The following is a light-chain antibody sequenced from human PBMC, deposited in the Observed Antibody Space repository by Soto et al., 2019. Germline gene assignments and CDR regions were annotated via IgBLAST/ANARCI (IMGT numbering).Light chain of an antibody. CDR1: QSVSSN. CDR3: QQYNNWPPFT. CDR2: GAS. Sequence: EIVMTQSPATLSVSPGERATLSCRASQSVSSNLAWYQQKPGQAPRLLIYGASTRATGIPARFSGSGSGTDFTLTISSLQSVDFAVYYCQQYNNWPPFTFGPGTKVDIK. V-gene: IGKV3-15*01. J-gene: IGKJ3*01.